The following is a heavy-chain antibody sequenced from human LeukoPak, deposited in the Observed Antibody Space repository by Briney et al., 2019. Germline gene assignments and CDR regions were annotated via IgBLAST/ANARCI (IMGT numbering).Heavy chain of an antibody. CDR1: GYPFTGYY. CDR3: ARDYDSELDY. Sequence: ASVKVSCKASGYPFTGYYMHWVRQAPGQELEWMGWIDPNSGDTNYAQNLQGRVIMTRDTSINTAYMEVNRLTFDDTAMYYCARDYDSELDYWGQGTLVTVSS. V-gene: IGHV1-2*02. J-gene: IGHJ4*02. CDR2: IDPNSGDT. D-gene: IGHD3-3*01.